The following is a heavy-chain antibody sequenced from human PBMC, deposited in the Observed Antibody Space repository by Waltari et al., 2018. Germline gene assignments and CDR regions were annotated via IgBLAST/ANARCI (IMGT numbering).Heavy chain of an antibody. Sequence: QVQLQESGPGLVKPSETLSLTCTVSGGSISSHYWSWIRQPPGKGLEWIGYIYYSGSTNYNPSLKSRVTISVDTSKNQFSLKLSSVTAADTAVYYCARDYYGGNCWGQGTLVTVSS. CDR2: IYYSGST. CDR1: GGSISSHY. J-gene: IGHJ4*02. CDR3: ARDYYGGNC. D-gene: IGHD3-10*01. V-gene: IGHV4-59*11.